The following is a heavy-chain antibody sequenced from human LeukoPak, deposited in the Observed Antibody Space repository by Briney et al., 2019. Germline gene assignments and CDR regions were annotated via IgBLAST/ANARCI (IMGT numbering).Heavy chain of an antibody. V-gene: IGHV4-39*02. Sequence: SETLSLTCSVSGGSINRSSYYWGWIRQAPGKGLEWIGSVYYDGNTYYNPNPSLKSRATVSMDTSRNQFSLKLRSVTDADTAVYYCTKDSGHHRTDCWGQGTLVTVSS. CDR1: GGSINRSSYY. D-gene: IGHD1-26*01. CDR2: VYYDGNT. CDR3: TKDSGHHRTDC. J-gene: IGHJ4*02.